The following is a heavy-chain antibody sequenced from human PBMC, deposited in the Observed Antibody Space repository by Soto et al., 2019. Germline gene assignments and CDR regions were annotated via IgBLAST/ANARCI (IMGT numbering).Heavy chain of an antibody. CDR3: AKPPSMATIVAFDI. J-gene: IGHJ3*02. CDR2: ISYDGSNK. V-gene: IGHV3-30*18. D-gene: IGHD5-12*01. CDR1: GFTFSSYG. Sequence: GGSLRLSCAASGFTFSSYGMHWVRQAPGKGLEWVAVISYDGSNKYYADSVKGRFTISRDNSKNTLYLQMNSLRAEDTAVYYCAKPPSMATIVAFDIWGQGTMVTVSS.